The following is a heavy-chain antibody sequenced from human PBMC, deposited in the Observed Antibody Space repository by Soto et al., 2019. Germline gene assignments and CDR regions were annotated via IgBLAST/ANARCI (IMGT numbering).Heavy chain of an antibody. J-gene: IGHJ4*02. CDR2: IAVGSGYT. CDR3: AADATAWQQMVPSDY. CDR1: GFTFTSSA. D-gene: IGHD2-8*01. Sequence: SVKVSCKASGFTFTSSAFQWVRQARGQRLEWIGWIAVGSGYTSYAQRFQDRVTLTRDMSTATTYMELSRLTSEDTAIYYCAADATAWQQMVPSDYWGQVTLVTVSS. V-gene: IGHV1-58*01.